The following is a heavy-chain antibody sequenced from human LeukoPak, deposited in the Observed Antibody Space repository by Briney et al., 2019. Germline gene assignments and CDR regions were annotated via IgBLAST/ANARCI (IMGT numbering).Heavy chain of an antibody. CDR2: ISHGRTRI. D-gene: IGHD5-18*01. J-gene: IGHJ4*02. CDR1: RFTFSSYT. V-gene: IGHV3-48*01. Sequence: GGSLRLSCAAPRFTFSSYTMNSVRQTPGKGLEWVSYISHGRTRIFYADSVEGRFTLSRDNAKNSLYLKLNSLIVEDPAVYSFARDCGYGYAIDSWGQGTLVSVSS. CDR3: ARDCGYGYAIDS.